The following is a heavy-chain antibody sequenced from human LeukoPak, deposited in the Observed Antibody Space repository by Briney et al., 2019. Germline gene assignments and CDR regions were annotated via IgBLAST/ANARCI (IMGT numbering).Heavy chain of an antibody. V-gene: IGHV3-23*01. CDR3: AKSLYYYDSSGHFDY. Sequence: PGGSLRLSCAASGFTFSSYAMSWVRQAPGKGLEWVSAISGSGGSTYYADSVKGRFTISRDNSKNTLYLQMNSLRAEDTAVYYCAKSLYYYDSSGHFDYWGQGTLVTVSS. CDR2: ISGSGGST. D-gene: IGHD3-22*01. CDR1: GFTFSSYA. J-gene: IGHJ4*02.